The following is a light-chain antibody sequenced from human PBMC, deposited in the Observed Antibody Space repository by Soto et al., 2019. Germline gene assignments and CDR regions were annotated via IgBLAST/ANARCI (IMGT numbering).Light chain of an antibody. V-gene: IGKV3-15*01. Sequence: EVVLTQSPDNLSLPPGERATLSCRASQSISSYLAWYQQKPGQAPRLLIYGASTRATGIPARFSGSGSGTEFTLTISSLQSEDFAVYYCQQYNNWPRTWTFGQGTKVDIK. CDR1: QSISSY. J-gene: IGKJ1*01. CDR3: QQYNNWPRTWT. CDR2: GAS.